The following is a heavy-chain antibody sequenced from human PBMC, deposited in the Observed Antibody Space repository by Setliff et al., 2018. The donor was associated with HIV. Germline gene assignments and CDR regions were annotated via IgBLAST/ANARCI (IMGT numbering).Heavy chain of an antibody. D-gene: IGHD5-18*01. CDR2: MYYSGST. CDR1: GGSISSGSYY. J-gene: IGHJ4*02. V-gene: IGHV4-39*07. CDR3: ARVFVDTAVLRVLEYYFDS. Sequence: SETLSLTCTVSGGSISSGSYYWGWVRQPPGKGLEWIGSMYYSGSTYYTPSLKSRITISLDTSKNQFSPRMRSVTAADTAVYYCARVFVDTAVLRVLEYYFDSWGRGTLVTVSS.